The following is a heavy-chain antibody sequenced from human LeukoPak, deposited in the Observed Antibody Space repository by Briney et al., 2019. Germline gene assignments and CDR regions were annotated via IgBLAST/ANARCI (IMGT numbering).Heavy chain of an antibody. V-gene: IGHV3-23*01. Sequence: GGSLRLSCTASGFTFSIYNMNWVRQAPGKGLEWVSAISGSGGSTYYADSVKGRFTISRDNSKNTLYLQMNSLRAEDTAVYYCAKDNFEYYDSFDYWGQGTLVTVSS. D-gene: IGHD3-22*01. CDR3: AKDNFEYYDSFDY. CDR2: ISGSGGST. J-gene: IGHJ4*02. CDR1: GFTFSIYN.